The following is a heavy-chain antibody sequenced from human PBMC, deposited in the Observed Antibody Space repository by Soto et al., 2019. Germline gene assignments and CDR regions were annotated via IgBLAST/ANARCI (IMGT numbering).Heavy chain of an antibody. Sequence: ASVKVSCKASGYTFTGYYMHWVRQAPGQGLEWMGWINPNSGGTNYAQKFQGWVTMTRDTSISTAYMELSRLRSDDTAVYYCARARRRITIFGGLQTKYNWFDPWGQGTLVTVSS. V-gene: IGHV1-2*04. CDR2: INPNSGGT. CDR1: GYTFTGYY. J-gene: IGHJ5*02. CDR3: ARARRRITIFGGLQTKYNWFDP. D-gene: IGHD3-3*01.